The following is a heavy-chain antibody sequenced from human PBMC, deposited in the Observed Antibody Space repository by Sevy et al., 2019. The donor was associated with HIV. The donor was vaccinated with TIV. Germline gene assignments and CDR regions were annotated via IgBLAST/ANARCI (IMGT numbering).Heavy chain of an antibody. V-gene: IGHV3-30*02. J-gene: IGHJ3*02. CDR2: IRYDGSNK. CDR1: GFTFSSYG. Sequence: GGSRRLSCAASGFTFSSYGMHWVRQAPGKGLEWVAFIRYDGSNKYYADSVKGRFTISRDNSKNTLYLQMNSLRAEDTAVYYCAKDLTDYGDYVAFDIWGQGTMVTVSS. CDR3: AKDLTDYGDYVAFDI. D-gene: IGHD4-17*01.